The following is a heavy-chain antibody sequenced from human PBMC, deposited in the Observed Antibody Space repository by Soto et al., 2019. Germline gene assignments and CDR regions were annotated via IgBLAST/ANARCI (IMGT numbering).Heavy chain of an antibody. CDR1: GGIFSSFA. J-gene: IGHJ4*01. V-gene: IGHV1-69*13. CDR3: ASNRNLYYFDY. Sequence: VQVSCKAFGGIFSSFAISWVRQAPGQGLGWLGGIIPIFGTANYAQKCQGRVTITADESTSTAYMELSSLRSEDTAGYYCASNRNLYYFDYWGHGTLVTVSS. D-gene: IGHD1-20*01. CDR2: IIPIFGTA.